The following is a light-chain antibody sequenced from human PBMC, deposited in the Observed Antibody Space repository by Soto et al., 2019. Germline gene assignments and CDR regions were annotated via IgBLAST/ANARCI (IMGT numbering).Light chain of an antibody. CDR3: SSYAGSSNV. CDR2: EVN. CDR1: SSDVGGYNY. J-gene: IGLJ1*01. V-gene: IGLV2-8*01. Sequence: LTHPPSASGSPGQSVAISCTGTSSDVGGYNYVSWYQQHPGKAPKLMIYEVNKRPSGVPDRFSGSKSGNTASLTVSGRQAEDEADYYCSSYAGSSNVFGTGTKVTVL.